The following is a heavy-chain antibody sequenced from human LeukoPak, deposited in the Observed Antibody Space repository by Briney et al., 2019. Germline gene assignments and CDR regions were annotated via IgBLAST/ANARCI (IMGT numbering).Heavy chain of an antibody. CDR2: IFYSGRT. J-gene: IGHJ3*02. Sequence: SETLSLTCTVSGGSISSSSYYWDWLRQPPGKGLEWIGTIFYSGRTYYNPSLKSRVTVSVDTSKNQFFLKLSSVTAADTAIYYCARRASAALTFGVAYAFDIWGQGTMVTISS. D-gene: IGHD3-3*01. V-gene: IGHV4-39*01. CDR3: ARRASAALTFGVAYAFDI. CDR1: GGSISSSSYY.